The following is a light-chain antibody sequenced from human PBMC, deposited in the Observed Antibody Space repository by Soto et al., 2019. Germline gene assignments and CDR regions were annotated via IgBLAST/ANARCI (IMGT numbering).Light chain of an antibody. J-gene: IGKJ3*01. Sequence: AIQMTQSPSSLSASVGDRVTITCRASQGIRTDLAWYQQKPGKAPKLLIYAAFTLQSGVPSRFGGSGSGTDFTLTLDSLQPEDSATYYCLTDYNFPPPFRPGNKVDIK. CDR3: LTDYNFPPP. CDR2: AAF. V-gene: IGKV1-6*01. CDR1: QGIRTD.